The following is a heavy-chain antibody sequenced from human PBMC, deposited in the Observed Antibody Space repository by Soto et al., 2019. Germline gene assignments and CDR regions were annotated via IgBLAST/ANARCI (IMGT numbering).Heavy chain of an antibody. J-gene: IGHJ4*02. D-gene: IGHD3-10*01. CDR1: GGTFSSYT. V-gene: IGHV1-69*02. CDR3: ASTVSESYNNDY. Sequence: SVKVSCKASGGTFSSYTISWVRQAPGQGLEWMGRIIPILGIANYAQKFQGRVTITADKSTSTAYMELSSLRSEDTAVHYCASTVSESYNNDYWGQGTLVTVSS. CDR2: IIPILGIA.